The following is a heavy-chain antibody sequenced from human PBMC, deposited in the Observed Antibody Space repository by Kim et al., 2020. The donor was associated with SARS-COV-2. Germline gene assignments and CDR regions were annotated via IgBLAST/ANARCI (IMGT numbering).Heavy chain of an antibody. CDR2: GSNK. V-gene: IGHV3-30*02. J-gene: IGHJ4*02. D-gene: IGHD6-6*01. CDR3: AKESSFDY. Sequence: GSNKNYVDSVKGRFTISRDNSKNTLYLQMNSLRAEDTAVYYCAKESSFDYWGQGTLVTVSS.